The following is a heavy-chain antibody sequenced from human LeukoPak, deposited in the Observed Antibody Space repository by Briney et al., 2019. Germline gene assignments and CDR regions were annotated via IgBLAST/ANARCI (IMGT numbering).Heavy chain of an antibody. J-gene: IGHJ3*02. D-gene: IGHD2/OR15-2a*01. CDR3: ARKNDFEI. CDR2: VYSSGAT. Sequence: SETLSLTCTVSGDSINSAAYYWCWIRQHPGKGLEWIGYVYSSGATYYSPPLQSRVPMSVDTSKNQFSLKVNYVTAADTAVYYCARKNDFEIWGQGTLVTVSS. CDR1: GDSINSAAYY. V-gene: IGHV4-31*03.